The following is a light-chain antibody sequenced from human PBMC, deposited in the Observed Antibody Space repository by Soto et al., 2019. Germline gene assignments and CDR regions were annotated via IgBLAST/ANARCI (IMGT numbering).Light chain of an antibody. Sequence: EIVLTQSPATLSLSPGERATLSCRASQSVSSYLAWYQQKPGQAPRLLIYDASHRATRIPARFSGSGSETDFTLTISSLEPEDFAVYHCQQRSNWPRTFGQGTKVEIK. CDR2: DAS. CDR3: QQRSNWPRT. J-gene: IGKJ1*01. V-gene: IGKV3-11*01. CDR1: QSVSSY.